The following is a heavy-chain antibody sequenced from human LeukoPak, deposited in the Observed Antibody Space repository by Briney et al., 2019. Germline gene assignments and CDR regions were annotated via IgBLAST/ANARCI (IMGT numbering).Heavy chain of an antibody. CDR1: GFTFDDYG. CDR3: ARDASAYYYGSGSYPDC. J-gene: IGHJ4*02. D-gene: IGHD3-10*01. Sequence: GGSLRLSCAASGFTFDDYGMSWVRQAPGKGLEWVSGINWNGGSTGYADSVKGRFTISRDNAKNSLYLQMNSLRAEDTAVYYCARDASAYYYGSGSYPDCWGQGTLVTVSS. CDR2: INWNGGST. V-gene: IGHV3-20*04.